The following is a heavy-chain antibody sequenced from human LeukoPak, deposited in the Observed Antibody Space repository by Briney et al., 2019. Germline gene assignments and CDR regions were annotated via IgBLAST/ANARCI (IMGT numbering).Heavy chain of an antibody. CDR1: GFTFSSYA. CDR2: ISYDGSNK. V-gene: IGHV3-30-3*01. D-gene: IGHD3-10*01. CDR3: VKLGGYGSGSYYNDLPFDY. J-gene: IGHJ4*02. Sequence: PGRSLRLSCAASGFTFSSYAMHWVRQAPGKGLEWVAVISYDGSNKYYADSVKGRFTISRDNSKNTLYLQMNSLRAEDTAVYYCVKLGGYGSGSYYNDLPFDYWGQGTLVTVSS.